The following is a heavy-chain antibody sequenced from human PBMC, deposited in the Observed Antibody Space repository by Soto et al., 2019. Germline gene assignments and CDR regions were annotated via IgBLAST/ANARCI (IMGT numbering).Heavy chain of an antibody. CDR1: GYTFTSYD. Sequence: VSVKVSCKSSGYTFTSYDIYWVRQATGQGLEWMGWMNPNSGNTGYAQKFQGRVTMTRNTSISTAYMELSSLRSEDTAVYYCARERKGMDVWGQGTTVTVSS. V-gene: IGHV1-8*01. J-gene: IGHJ6*02. CDR2: MNPNSGNT. CDR3: ARERKGMDV.